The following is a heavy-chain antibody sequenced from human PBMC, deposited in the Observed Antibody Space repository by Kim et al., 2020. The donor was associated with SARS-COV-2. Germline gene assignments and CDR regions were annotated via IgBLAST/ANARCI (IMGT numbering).Heavy chain of an antibody. CDR2: ISWNSGSI. Sequence: GGSLRLSCAASGFTFDDYAMHWVRQAPGKGLEWVSGISWNSGSIGYADSVKGRFTISRDNAKNSLYLQMNILRAEDTALYYCAKDSSSSWYSNWFDPWGQGTLVTVSS. D-gene: IGHD6-13*01. V-gene: IGHV3-9*01. CDR3: AKDSSSSWYSNWFDP. CDR1: GFTFDDYA. J-gene: IGHJ5*02.